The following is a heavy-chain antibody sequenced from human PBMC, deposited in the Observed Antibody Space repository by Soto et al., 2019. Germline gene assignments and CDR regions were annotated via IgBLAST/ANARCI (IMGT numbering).Heavy chain of an antibody. V-gene: IGHV4-30-4*01. J-gene: IGHJ4*02. D-gene: IGHD4-17*01. Sequence: QVQLQESGPGPVKPSQTLSLTCTVSGGSISSGNYYWSWIRQPPGKGLEWIGFISYSGTTHYSASLRSRVSISVDTSKNQFSLDLSSVTAADTAVYYCATMGTPVRGLYYFDYWGQGTLVTVSS. CDR2: ISYSGTT. CDR3: ATMGTPVRGLYYFDY. CDR1: GGSISSGNYY.